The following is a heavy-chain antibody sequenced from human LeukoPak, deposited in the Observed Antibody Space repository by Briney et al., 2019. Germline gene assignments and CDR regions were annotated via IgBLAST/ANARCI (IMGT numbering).Heavy chain of an antibody. CDR1: GYSFTSYW. CDR2: IYPGDSDT. D-gene: IGHD6-13*01. Sequence: GESLKISCKGSGYSFTSYWIGWVRQMPGKGLEWMGIIYPGDSDTRYSPSFQGQVTISADKSISTAYLQWSSLKASDTAMYYCARLKYSSSRYAGRPSGWFDPWGQGTLVTVSS. J-gene: IGHJ5*02. V-gene: IGHV5-51*01. CDR3: ARLKYSSSRYAGRPSGWFDP.